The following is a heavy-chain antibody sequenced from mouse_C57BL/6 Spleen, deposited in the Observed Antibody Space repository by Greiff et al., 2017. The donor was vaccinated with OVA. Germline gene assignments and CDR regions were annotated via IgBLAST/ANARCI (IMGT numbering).Heavy chain of an antibody. CDR1: GYTFTSYG. J-gene: IGHJ1*03. D-gene: IGHD1-1*01. V-gene: IGHV1-81*01. CDR2: IYPRSGNT. Sequence: VQLQQSGAELVRPGASVKLSCKASGYTFTSYGISWVKQRTGQGLEWIGEIYPRSGNTYYNEKFKGKATLTADKSSSTAYMELRSLTSEDSAVYFCARRGGYNCSSLWYFDVWGTGTTVTVSS. CDR3: ARRGGYNCSSLWYFDV.